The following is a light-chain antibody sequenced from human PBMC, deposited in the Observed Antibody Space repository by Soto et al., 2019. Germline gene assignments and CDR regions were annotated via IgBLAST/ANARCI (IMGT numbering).Light chain of an antibody. J-gene: IGLJ1*01. Sequence: LTQTASVSGSPGQSITISCTGTGSDIGSYNYVSWFQHHPGKAPKVMIYEISNRPSGVSNRFSGSKSDNTASLTISGLQTEDEADYYCSAYTTAGTYVFGTGTKVTVL. CDR1: GSDIGSYNY. V-gene: IGLV2-14*01. CDR3: SAYTTAGTYV. CDR2: EIS.